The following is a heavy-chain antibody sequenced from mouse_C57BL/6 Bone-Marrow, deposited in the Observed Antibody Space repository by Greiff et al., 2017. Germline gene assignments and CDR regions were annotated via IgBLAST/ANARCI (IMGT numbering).Heavy chain of an antibody. V-gene: IGHV14-2*01. Sequence: PLQQSGAELVKPGASVKLSCTASGFNIKDYYMHWVKQRTEQGLEWIGRIDPEEGETNYAPKFQGKATITADTTSNTADLQLSSLTYGDTAVYDCARSRTTVGDYWGQGTSVTVSS. CDR1: GFNIKDYY. J-gene: IGHJ4*01. CDR3: ARSRTTVGDY. CDR2: IDPEEGET. D-gene: IGHD1-1*01.